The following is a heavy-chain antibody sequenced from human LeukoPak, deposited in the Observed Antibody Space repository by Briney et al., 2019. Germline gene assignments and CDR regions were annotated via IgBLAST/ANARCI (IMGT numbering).Heavy chain of an antibody. CDR1: VGSINSGNW. J-gene: IGHJ6*02. D-gene: IGHD2-2*02. CDR2: IYHNGTP. CDR3: ATAPILRGEGGENYKYGMDV. V-gene: IGHV4-4*02. Sequence: SETLSLTCAVSVGSINSGNWWSWVRQSPGKGLEWIGEIYHNGTPNYNPSLKSRVTISADTFKNHFSLKMTSVTAADTAVYYCATAPILRGEGGENYKYGMDVWGQGTTVSVFS.